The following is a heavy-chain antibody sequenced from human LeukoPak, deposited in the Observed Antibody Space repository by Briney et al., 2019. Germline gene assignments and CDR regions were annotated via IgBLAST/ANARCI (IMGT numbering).Heavy chain of an antibody. CDR1: GFTFSSCS. CDR3: ARDREPYCTGGTCYSTGDY. J-gene: IGHJ4*02. Sequence: GGSLRLSCAVSGFTFSSCSMNWVRQTPGKGLEWVSSISSSGGYIYYADSVKGRFTISRDNAKNSLYLQMNSLRAEDTAVYYCARDREPYCTGGTCYSTGDYWGQGTLVAVSS. D-gene: IGHD2-15*01. CDR2: ISSSGGYI. V-gene: IGHV3-21*06.